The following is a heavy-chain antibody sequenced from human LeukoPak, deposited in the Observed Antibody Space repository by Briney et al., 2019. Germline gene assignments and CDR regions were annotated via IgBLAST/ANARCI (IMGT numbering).Heavy chain of an antibody. CDR1: GFTFSSYW. V-gene: IGHV3-7*01. D-gene: IGHD6-19*01. CDR2: IKQDGSEK. J-gene: IGHJ4*02. Sequence: PGGSLRLSCAASGFTFSSYWMNWVRQAPGKGLEWVANIKQDGSEKDYVDSVKGRFTISRDNAKNSLYLQMNSLRAEDTAVYYCARVSSLAVAGFFDYWGQGILVNVSS. CDR3: ARVSSLAVAGFFDY.